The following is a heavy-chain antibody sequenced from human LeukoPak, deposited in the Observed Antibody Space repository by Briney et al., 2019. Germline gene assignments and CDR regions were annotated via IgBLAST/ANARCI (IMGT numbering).Heavy chain of an antibody. Sequence: SETLSLTCTVSGGSISSGSYYWSWLRQPPGKGLEWIGYIYYSGSTNYNPSLKSRVTISVDTSKNQFSLKLSSVTAADTAVYYCARVITMVRGVPNWFDPWGQGTLVTVSS. CDR3: ARVITMVRGVPNWFDP. J-gene: IGHJ5*02. CDR1: GGSISSGSYY. CDR2: IYYSGST. D-gene: IGHD3-10*01. V-gene: IGHV4-61*01.